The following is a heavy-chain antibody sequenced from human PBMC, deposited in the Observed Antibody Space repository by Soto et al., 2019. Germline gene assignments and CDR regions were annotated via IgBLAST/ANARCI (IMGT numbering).Heavy chain of an antibody. J-gene: IGHJ1*01. CDR2: INAGNGNT. V-gene: IGHV1-3*01. CDR1: GYTFTSYA. D-gene: IGHD6-13*01. Sequence: QVQLVQSGAEVKKPGASVKVSCKASGYTFTSYAMHWVRQAPGQRFEWMGWINAGNGNTKSSEKFQDRVTITRDTPASTVYMELSRLRYEDTAVYYCAREFPSLSSTWREHFQPWGQGTLVTVSS. CDR3: AREFPSLSSTWREHFQP.